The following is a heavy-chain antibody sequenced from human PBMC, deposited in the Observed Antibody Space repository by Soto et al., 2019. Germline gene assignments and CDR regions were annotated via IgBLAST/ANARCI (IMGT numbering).Heavy chain of an antibody. Sequence: SQTLSLTCAISGDSVSSYSAAWNWIRQSPSGGLEWLGRTYYRSRFFSDYAESVKSRIIINPDTSKNQFSLQLKSVTPEDTAVYFCVRDRYSSSGWFDPWGQGTPVTVSS. J-gene: IGHJ5*02. CDR2: TYYRSRFFS. V-gene: IGHV6-1*01. D-gene: IGHD3-10*01. CDR3: VRDRYSSSGWFDP. CDR1: GDSVSSYSAA.